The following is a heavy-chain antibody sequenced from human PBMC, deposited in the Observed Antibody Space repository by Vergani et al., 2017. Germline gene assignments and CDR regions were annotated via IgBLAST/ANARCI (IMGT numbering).Heavy chain of an antibody. Sequence: QVQLVQSGAEVKKPGSSVKVSCKASGATFRSNTISWVRQVPGQGLEWMGRIIPVLGKTKYAQDFQGRLTITADTSTSTAYMELTSLRSQDTAVYYCACDPRGYGGVPEDYSHGMDVWGQGTTVTVSS. V-gene: IGHV1-69*08. CDR1: GATFRSNT. CDR3: ACDPRGYGGVPEDYSHGMDV. D-gene: IGHD2-8*02. CDR2: IIPVLGKT. J-gene: IGHJ6*02.